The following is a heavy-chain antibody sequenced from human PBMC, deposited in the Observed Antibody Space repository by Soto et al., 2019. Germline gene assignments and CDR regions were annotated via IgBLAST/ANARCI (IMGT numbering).Heavy chain of an antibody. V-gene: IGHV3-73*01. CDR3: TTQPGIAAAGSVNDY. Sequence: PGGSLRLSCAASGFTFSGSGMHWVRQASGKGLEWVGRIRSKANSYATAYAASVKGRFTISRDDSKNTAYLQMNSLKTEDTAVYYCTTQPGIAAAGSVNDYWGQGTLVTVSS. CDR1: GFTFSGSG. J-gene: IGHJ4*02. CDR2: IRSKANSYAT. D-gene: IGHD6-13*01.